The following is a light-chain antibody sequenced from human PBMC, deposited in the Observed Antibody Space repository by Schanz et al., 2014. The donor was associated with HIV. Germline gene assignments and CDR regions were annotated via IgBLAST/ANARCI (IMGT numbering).Light chain of an antibody. CDR1: QSVSGNF. V-gene: IGKV3-20*01. Sequence: EIVLTQSPGILSLSPGERATLSCGASQSVSGNFLAWYQQKPGQAPRLLIYGASSRAAGIPVRFSGRGSGTEFTLTISGLQSEDFALYYCQQYSDWPPSTFGQGTKVQIK. CDR3: QQYSDWPPST. J-gene: IGKJ2*01. CDR2: GAS.